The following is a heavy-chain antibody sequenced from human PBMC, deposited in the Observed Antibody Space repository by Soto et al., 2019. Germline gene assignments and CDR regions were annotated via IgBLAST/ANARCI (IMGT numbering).Heavy chain of an antibody. Sequence: SETLPLPWTVSGGSISSSSYYRGWIRQPPGKGLEWIGSIYYSGSTYYNPSLKSRVTISVDTSKNQFSLKLSSVTAADSVVYYCARQPRILTGYSGHFDYRGQGTLVTVSS. V-gene: IGHV4-39*01. D-gene: IGHD3-9*01. CDR1: GGSISSSSYY. J-gene: IGHJ4*02. CDR3: ARQPRILTGYSGHFDY. CDR2: IYYSGST.